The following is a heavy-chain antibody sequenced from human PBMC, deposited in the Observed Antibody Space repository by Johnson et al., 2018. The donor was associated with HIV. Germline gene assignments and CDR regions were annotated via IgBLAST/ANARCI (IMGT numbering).Heavy chain of an antibody. CDR2: ISYDGSNK. CDR3: TTNVGRRVAAPPRVAFDI. J-gene: IGHJ3*02. Sequence: QVQLVESGGGVVRPGGSLRLSCATSGFTFSYNGMHWVHQAPGKGLEWVAVISYDGSNKYYADSVKGRFTISRDNSKNTLYLQMNSLKTEDTAVYYCTTNVGRRVAAPPRVAFDIWGQGTMVTVSS. CDR1: GFTFSYNG. D-gene: IGHD2-15*01. V-gene: IGHV3-30*03.